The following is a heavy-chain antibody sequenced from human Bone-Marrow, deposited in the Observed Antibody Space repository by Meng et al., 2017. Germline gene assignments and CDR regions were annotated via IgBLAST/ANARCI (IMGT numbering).Heavy chain of an antibody. Sequence: GESLKISCAASGFTFSDYYMSWIRQAPGKGLEWVSYIRSSGSTIYYADSVKGRFTISRDNAKNSLYLQMNSLRAEDTAVYYCARAIKKGMYGYCSGGSCYTLGFDYWGQGTLVTVSS. CDR3: ARAIKKGMYGYCSGGSCYTLGFDY. D-gene: IGHD2-15*01. V-gene: IGHV3-11*01. J-gene: IGHJ4*02. CDR1: GFTFSDYY. CDR2: IRSSGSTI.